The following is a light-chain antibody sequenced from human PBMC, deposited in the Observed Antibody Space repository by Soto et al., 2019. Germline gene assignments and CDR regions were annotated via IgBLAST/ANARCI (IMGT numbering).Light chain of an antibody. V-gene: IGKV3-15*01. CDR1: QSVSSY. J-gene: IGKJ1*01. CDR3: QQYNNWPPFT. CDR2: GAS. Sequence: VVTQSPATLSVSPGETATLSCRASQSVSSYLAWYHQRPGHAPRLFIYGASTRATGIPARFSGGGSGTEFTLTISSLQSEDFAVYFCQQYNNWPPFTFGQGTKVDIK.